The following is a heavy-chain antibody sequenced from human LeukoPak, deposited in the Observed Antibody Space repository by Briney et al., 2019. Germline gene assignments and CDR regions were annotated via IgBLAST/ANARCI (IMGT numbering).Heavy chain of an antibody. CDR1: GFTFSSSW. CDR2: IKTDGSTT. Sequence: QPGGSLRLSCAVSGFTFSSSWMHWVRQAPGKGLVWVSHIKTDGSTTAYADSVKGRFTISRDNAKNSLYLQMNSLRAEDTALYYCARDSSGYSHGLGYWGQGTLVTVSS. J-gene: IGHJ4*02. CDR3: ARDSSGYSHGLGY. V-gene: IGHV3-74*01. D-gene: IGHD3-22*01.